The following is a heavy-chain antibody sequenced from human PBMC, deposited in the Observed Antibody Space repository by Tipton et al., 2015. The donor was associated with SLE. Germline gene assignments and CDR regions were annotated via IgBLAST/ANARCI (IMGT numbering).Heavy chain of an antibody. D-gene: IGHD3-10*01. V-gene: IGHV4-59*11. CDR3: ARAEEGY. J-gene: IGHJ4*02. Sequence: TLSLTCTVSGGSISSHYWSWIRQPPGKGLEWVGYIYYSGSTYYNPSLKSRVIISVDTSKNQFSLKLSSVTAADTAVYYCARAEEGYWGQGTLVPVSS. CDR1: GGSISSHY. CDR2: IYYSGST.